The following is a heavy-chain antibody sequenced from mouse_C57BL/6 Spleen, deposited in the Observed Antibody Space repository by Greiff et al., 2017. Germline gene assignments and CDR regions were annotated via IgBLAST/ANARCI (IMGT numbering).Heavy chain of an antibody. CDR3: AKPDDDDGFAY. J-gene: IGHJ3*01. CDR2: IWGDGST. D-gene: IGHD2-4*01. CDR1: GFSLTSYG. V-gene: IGHV2-3*01. Sequence: VQRVESGPGLVAPSQSLSITCTVSGFSLTSYGVSWARQPPGKGLEWLGVIWGDGSTNYHSALISRLSISKDNSKSQVFLKLNSLQTDDTAADYYAKPDDDDGFAYWGQGTLVTVSA.